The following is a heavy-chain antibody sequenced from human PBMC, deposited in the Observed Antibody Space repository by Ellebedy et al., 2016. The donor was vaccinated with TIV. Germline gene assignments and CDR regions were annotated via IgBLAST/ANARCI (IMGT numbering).Heavy chain of an antibody. D-gene: IGHD1-26*01. CDR2: IWHDGSHS. V-gene: IGHV3-33*08. Sequence: GESLKISCAASGFTFSSYSMHWVRQAPGKGLEWVGIIWHDGSHSYYADSVKGRFTISRDNSKNTVDLQMNSLRADDTAVHYCASELVGTTDFDYWGQGTLVTVSS. CDR1: GFTFSSYS. J-gene: IGHJ4*02. CDR3: ASELVGTTDFDY.